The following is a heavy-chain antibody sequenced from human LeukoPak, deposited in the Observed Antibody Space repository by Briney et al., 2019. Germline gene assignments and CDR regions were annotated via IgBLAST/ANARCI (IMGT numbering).Heavy chain of an antibody. Sequence: GGSLRLSCEASGYTFSTYWMHWVRQGPGKGLVWVSRINEDGSSTSYAGSVRGRFTISRDNAKNSLYLQMSSLSAEDTALYYCARVMSGSLTFDYWGQGALVTVSS. V-gene: IGHV3-74*01. J-gene: IGHJ4*02. CDR2: INEDGSST. CDR3: ARVMSGSLTFDY. CDR1: GYTFSTYW. D-gene: IGHD3-10*02.